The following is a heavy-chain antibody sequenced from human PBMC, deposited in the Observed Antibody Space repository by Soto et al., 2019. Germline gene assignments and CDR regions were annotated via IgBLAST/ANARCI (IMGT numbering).Heavy chain of an antibody. CDR1: GGSFSGYY. Sequence: SETLSLTCAVYGGSFSGYYWSWIRQPPGKGLEWIGEINHSGSTNYNPSLKSRVTISVDTSKNQFSLKLSSVTAADTAVYYCARCLGYCISTSCYIYYYYYMDVWGKGTTVTVSS. CDR3: ARCLGYCISTSCYIYYYYYMDV. D-gene: IGHD2-2*02. CDR2: INHSGST. V-gene: IGHV4-34*01. J-gene: IGHJ6*03.